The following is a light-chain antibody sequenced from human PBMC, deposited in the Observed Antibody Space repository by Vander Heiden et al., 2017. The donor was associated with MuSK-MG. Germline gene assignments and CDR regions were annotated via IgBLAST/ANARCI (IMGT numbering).Light chain of an antibody. CDR3: CASAGSFYVYV. V-gene: IGLV2-23*02. Sequence: QSALTQPASVSGSPGQSITISCTGTSSNIVIYNFVSWYQQPPGKAPKLMIDDVSKRPSGVSDRFSGSKSGNTASLIIFGLQAEDEGDDYCCASAGSFYVYVFGAGTKVTVL. J-gene: IGLJ1*01. CDR2: DVS. CDR1: SSNIVIYNF.